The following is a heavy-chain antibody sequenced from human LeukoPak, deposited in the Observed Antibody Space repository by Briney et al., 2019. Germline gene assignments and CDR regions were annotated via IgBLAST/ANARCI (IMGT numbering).Heavy chain of an antibody. CDR3: AREVLNWFDP. CDR2: IYYSGST. J-gene: IGHJ5*02. Sequence: SETLSLTCTVSGGSIRSSSYYWGWIRQPPGKGLEWIGYIYYSGSTNYNPSLKSRVTISVDTSKNQFSLKLSSVTAADTAVYYCAREVLNWFDPWGQGTLVTVSS. V-gene: IGHV4-61*01. D-gene: IGHD3-3*01. CDR1: GGSIRSSSYY.